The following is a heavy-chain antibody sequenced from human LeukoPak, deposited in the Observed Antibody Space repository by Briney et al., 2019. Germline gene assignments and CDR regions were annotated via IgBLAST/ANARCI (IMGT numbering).Heavy chain of an antibody. CDR1: GYSFTTYW. Sequence: GDSLKISCRVSGYSFTTYWISWVRQMPGKGLEWMGRIDPSDSYTNYSPSFQGHVTISVDKSISTAYLQWSSLKASDTAMYYCARQANWPDYWGQGTLVTV. CDR3: ARQANWPDY. V-gene: IGHV5-10-1*01. CDR2: IDPSDSYT. D-gene: IGHD1-1*01. J-gene: IGHJ4*02.